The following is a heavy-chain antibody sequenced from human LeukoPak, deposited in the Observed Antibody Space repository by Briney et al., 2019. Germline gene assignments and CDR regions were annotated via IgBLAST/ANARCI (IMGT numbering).Heavy chain of an antibody. CDR3: ARVSRSYPSPRGYYWFAR. D-gene: IGHD2-15*01. V-gene: IGHV4-4*07. Sequence: SETLALTCTVSGGSISSYYLSWIRQPAGKGLEWIGRIYTSGSTNYNPSLKSRVTISVDKSKNQFSLKLSSVTAADTAVYYCARVSRSYPSPRGYYWFARWGQATLVTVSS. CDR2: IYTSGST. J-gene: IGHJ5*02. CDR1: GGSISSYY.